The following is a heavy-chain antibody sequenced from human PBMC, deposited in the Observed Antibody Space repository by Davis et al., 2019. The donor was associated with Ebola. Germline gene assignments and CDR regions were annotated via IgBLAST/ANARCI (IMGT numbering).Heavy chain of an antibody. CDR1: GFSLTTRGVA. Sequence: SGPTLVKPTETLTLTCTFSGFSLTTRGVAVGWVRQPPGKALEWLAVIYWDDDKRYSPSLKNRLTVTKDTSKNQVVLTMTNMDPVDTATYYCARIPMGTTDYYGMDVWGQGTTVTVSS. J-gene: IGHJ6*02. CDR2: IYWDDDK. D-gene: IGHD2/OR15-2a*01. CDR3: ARIPMGTTDYYGMDV. V-gene: IGHV2-5*02.